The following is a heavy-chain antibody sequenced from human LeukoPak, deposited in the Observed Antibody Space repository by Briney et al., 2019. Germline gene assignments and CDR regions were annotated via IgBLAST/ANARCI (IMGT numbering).Heavy chain of an antibody. V-gene: IGHV3-7*01. CDR1: GFTFSTYS. J-gene: IGHJ3*02. Sequence: GGSLRLSCAASGFTFSTYSMNWVRHYPGKGLEWVANIKQDGSETYYADSVKGRFTISRDNAKRSLYLQMNSLRAEDTAVYYCARDGELGSPADAFDIWGQGTMVTVSS. CDR3: ARDGELGSPADAFDI. D-gene: IGHD1-26*01. CDR2: IKQDGSET.